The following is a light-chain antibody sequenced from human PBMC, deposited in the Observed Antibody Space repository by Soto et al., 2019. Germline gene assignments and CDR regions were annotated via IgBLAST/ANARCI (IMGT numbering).Light chain of an antibody. CDR3: QSYDSSLSGNVV. CDR1: SSNIGAGYD. V-gene: IGLV1-40*01. Sequence: QSVLTQPPSVSGAPGQRVTISCTGSSSNIGAGYDVHWYQQLPGTAPKLLIYGNSNRPSGVPDRFSGSKSGTSASMAITGHQAEDEADNYCQSYDSSLSGNVVFGGGTTLTVL. CDR2: GNS. J-gene: IGLJ2*01.